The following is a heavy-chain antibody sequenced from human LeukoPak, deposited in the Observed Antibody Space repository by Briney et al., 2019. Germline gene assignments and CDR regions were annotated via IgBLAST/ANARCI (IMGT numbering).Heavy chain of an antibody. CDR3: AADGTD. CDR2: IIPRLGTT. Sequence: SVKVSCKASGYTFNSYAINWVRQAPGQGLEWMGGIIPRLGTTKYIEKFQGRITITTDESTTTAYMELTSLRSEDTAVYYCAADGTDWGQGTLVTVSS. J-gene: IGHJ4*02. CDR1: GYTFNSYA. V-gene: IGHV1-69*05.